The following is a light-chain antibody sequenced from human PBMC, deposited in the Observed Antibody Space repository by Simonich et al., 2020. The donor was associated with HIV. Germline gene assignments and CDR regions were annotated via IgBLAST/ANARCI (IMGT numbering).Light chain of an antibody. CDR3: QQFNSDSLT. CDR2: KAS. J-gene: IGKJ4*01. CDR1: QSISNW. V-gene: IGKV1-5*03. Sequence: DIQMTQSPSTLSASVGDRVTITCRASQSISNWLAWYQQKPGKAPKLLIYKASTLESGVPSRFRGSGSGTEFTLTISSLQPDDFATYYCQQFNSDSLTFGGGTKVEIK.